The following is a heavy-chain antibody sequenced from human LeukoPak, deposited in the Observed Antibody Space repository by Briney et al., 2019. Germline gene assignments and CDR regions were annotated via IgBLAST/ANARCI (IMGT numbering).Heavy chain of an antibody. Sequence: GGSLRLSCAASGFTFSSYSMNWVRQAPGKGLEWASYISSSSSTIYYADSVKGRFTISRDNAKNSLYLQMNSLRAEDTAVYYCAREPYYDFWSGYYDIDYWGQGTLVTVSS. CDR3: AREPYYDFWSGYYDIDY. D-gene: IGHD3-3*01. J-gene: IGHJ4*02. V-gene: IGHV3-48*01. CDR1: GFTFSSYS. CDR2: ISSSSSTI.